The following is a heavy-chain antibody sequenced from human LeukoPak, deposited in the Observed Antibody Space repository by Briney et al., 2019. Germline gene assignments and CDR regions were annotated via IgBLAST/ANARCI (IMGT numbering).Heavy chain of an antibody. CDR1: GGTFSSYA. V-gene: IGHV1-69*13. CDR2: IIPIFGTA. D-gene: IGHD3-22*01. J-gene: IGHJ4*02. CDR3: ARTARDSSGYVPYYFDY. Sequence: GASVKVSCKASGGTFSSYAISWVRQAPGQGLEWMGGIIPIFGTANYAQKFQGRVTITADESTSTAYMELSSLRSEDTAVYYCARTARDSSGYVPYYFDYWGQGTLVTVSS.